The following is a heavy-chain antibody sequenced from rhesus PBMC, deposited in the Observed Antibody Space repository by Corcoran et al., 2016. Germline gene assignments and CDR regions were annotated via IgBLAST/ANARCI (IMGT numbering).Heavy chain of an antibody. V-gene: IGHV4-122*02. J-gene: IGHJ6*01. CDR3: ARDQPYSTYGLDS. D-gene: IGHD4-23*01. CDR1: GGSISRDYSF. Sequence: QVQLQESGPGLVKPSETLSLTCAVSGGSISRDYSFWRWLRPAPGKGLGWIGYISYSGSTSYNPSLKSRVTISRDTSKNQFSLKLNSVTAADAAVYYCARDQPYSTYGLDSWGQGVVVTVSS. CDR2: ISYSGST.